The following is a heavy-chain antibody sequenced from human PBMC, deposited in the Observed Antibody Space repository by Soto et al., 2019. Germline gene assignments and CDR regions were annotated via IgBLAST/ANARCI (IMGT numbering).Heavy chain of an antibody. D-gene: IGHD4-4*01. J-gene: IGHJ6*02. CDR1: GGTFSSYA. V-gene: IGHV1-69*13. CDR2: IIPIFGTA. CDR3: ARDRRRDHSTGMDX. Sequence: SVKVSCKASGGTFSSYAISWVRQAPGQGLEWMGVIIPIFGTANYAQKFQGRVTITADESTSTAYMELSSLRSEDTAVYYCARDRRRDHSTGMDXWGQGTTVTVS.